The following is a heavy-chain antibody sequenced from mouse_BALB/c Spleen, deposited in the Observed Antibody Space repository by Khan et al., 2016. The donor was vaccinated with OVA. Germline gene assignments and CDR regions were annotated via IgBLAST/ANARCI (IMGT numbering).Heavy chain of an antibody. V-gene: IGHV1S132*01. CDR3: ARSDFGIYVFVY. CDR1: GYIFTNYW. CDR2: IFPGTGTT. Sequence: QVQLQQSGAELVKPGASVKLSCKTSGYIFTNYWIQWIKQRPGQGLGWIGQIFPGTGTTYYNQNFKGKATLTVDTSSNTAYMLLSSLTSEDSACSFCARSDFGIYVFVYGGRVALVTVPP. J-gene: IGHJ3*01. D-gene: IGHD1-3*01.